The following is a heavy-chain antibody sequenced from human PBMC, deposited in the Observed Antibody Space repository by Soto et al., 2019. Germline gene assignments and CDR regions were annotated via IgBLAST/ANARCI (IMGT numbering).Heavy chain of an antibody. CDR2: IYYSGST. Sequence: SETLSLTCTVSGGSISSYYWSWIRQPPGKGLEWIGYIYYSGSTNYNPSLKSRVTISVDTSKNQFSLKLSSVTAADTAVYYCARHDSSVRTDFDYWGQGTLVTVSS. CDR3: ARHDSSVRTDFDY. D-gene: IGHD6-19*01. J-gene: IGHJ4*02. CDR1: GGSISSYY. V-gene: IGHV4-59*08.